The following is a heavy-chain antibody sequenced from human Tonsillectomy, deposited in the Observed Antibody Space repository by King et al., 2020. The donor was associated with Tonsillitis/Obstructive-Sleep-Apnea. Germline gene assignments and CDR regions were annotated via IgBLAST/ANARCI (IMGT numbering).Heavy chain of an antibody. CDR3: VRDGSSSDFYYYYYMDV. V-gene: IGHV3-21*06. CDR2: ISSTSEYI. Sequence: VQLVESGGGLVKPGGSLRLSCAASGFTFTNYVLNWVRQAPGKGLEWVSSISSTSEYIFYADSVRGRFTISRANAKNSLYLQMNSRRAEDTAVYYCVRDGSSSDFYYYYYMDVWGNGTTVTVS. D-gene: IGHD6-6*01. CDR1: GFTFTNYV. J-gene: IGHJ6*03.